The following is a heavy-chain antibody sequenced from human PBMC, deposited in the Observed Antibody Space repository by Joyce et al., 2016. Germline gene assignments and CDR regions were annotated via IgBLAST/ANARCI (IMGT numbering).Heavy chain of an antibody. Sequence: QITLKESGPTLVKPTQTLTLTCNFTGFSLDTRGVSVGWVRQPPGKALEWLALIYWDNDKRYSPSLQSRLTIAKDTSKNQVVLTMTNLDPVDTATYYCAHSRYASGSYPGYSFYYYMDVWGKGTTVTVSS. V-gene: IGHV2-5*02. D-gene: IGHD3-10*01. CDR2: IYWDNDK. CDR3: AHSRYASGSYPGYSFYYYMDV. J-gene: IGHJ6*03. CDR1: GFSLDTRGVS.